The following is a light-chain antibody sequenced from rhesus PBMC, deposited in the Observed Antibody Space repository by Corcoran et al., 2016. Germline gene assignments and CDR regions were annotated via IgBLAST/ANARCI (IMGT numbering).Light chain of an antibody. CDR1: QGISSY. J-gene: IGKJ2*01. CDR2: AAS. Sequence: DIQMTQSPSSLSASVGDTVTITCRASQGISSYLTWFQQKTGKAPKLLIYAASSLESGVPSRFSGRGSGTVFTITISSLQPEDFAVYYCLPHNGFPYSFGQGTKVEIK. CDR3: LPHNGFPYS. V-gene: IGKV1-28*03.